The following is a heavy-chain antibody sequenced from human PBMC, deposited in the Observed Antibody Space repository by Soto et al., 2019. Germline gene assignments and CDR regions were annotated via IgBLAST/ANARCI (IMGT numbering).Heavy chain of an antibody. J-gene: IGHJ4*02. CDR1: GGSFSGYY. CDR3: ARGESRPYGLHDY. Sequence: SETLSLTCAVYGGSFSGYYWSLIRQPPGKGLEWIGEINHSGSTNYNPSLKSRVTISVDTSKNQFSLKLSSVTAADTAVYYCARGESRPYGLHDYWGKGTLVTVSS. CDR2: INHSGST. V-gene: IGHV4-34*01. D-gene: IGHD3-10*01.